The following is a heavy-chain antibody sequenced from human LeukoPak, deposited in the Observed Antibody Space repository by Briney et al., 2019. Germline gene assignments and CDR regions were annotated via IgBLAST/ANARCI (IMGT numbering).Heavy chain of an antibody. D-gene: IGHD6-13*01. V-gene: IGHV3-15*01. CDR2: IKSKTDGGTT. CDR1: GFTFSNAW. Sequence: PGGSLRLSCAASGFTFSNAWMSWVRQAPGKGLEWVGRIKSKTDGGTTDYAAPVKGIFTISRDDTKNTLYLQMNSLKTEDTAVYYCTTDAYSSSWYDGDYWGQGTLVTVSS. CDR3: TTDAYSSSWYDGDY. J-gene: IGHJ4*02.